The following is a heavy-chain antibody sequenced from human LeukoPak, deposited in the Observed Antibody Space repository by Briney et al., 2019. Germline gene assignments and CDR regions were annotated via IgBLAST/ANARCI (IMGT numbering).Heavy chain of an antibody. V-gene: IGHV3-48*01. J-gene: IGHJ4*02. Sequence: GGSLRLSCAASGFTFSGYSMNWVRQAPGKGLEWVSYISSSGSTIYYADSVKGRFTISRDNSKNTLYLQMNSLRAEDTAVYYCAKSSGYYYYLDYWGQGTLVTVSS. D-gene: IGHD3-22*01. CDR2: ISSSGSTI. CDR1: GFTFSGYS. CDR3: AKSSGYYYYLDY.